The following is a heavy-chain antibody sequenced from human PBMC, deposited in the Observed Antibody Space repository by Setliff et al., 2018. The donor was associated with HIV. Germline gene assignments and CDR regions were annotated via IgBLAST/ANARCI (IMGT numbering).Heavy chain of an antibody. Sequence: GESLKISCAASGFSFGSYGMHWVRQAPGKGLEWVAFIRYDGINKNYADSVKGRFTISRDISKNTLYLQMNNLSTEDTAVYYCAKGPARTTMIVVVSAFDIWGQGTMVTVS. CDR1: GFSFGSYG. CDR3: AKGPARTTMIVVVSAFDI. V-gene: IGHV3-30*02. J-gene: IGHJ3*02. D-gene: IGHD3-22*01. CDR2: IRYDGINK.